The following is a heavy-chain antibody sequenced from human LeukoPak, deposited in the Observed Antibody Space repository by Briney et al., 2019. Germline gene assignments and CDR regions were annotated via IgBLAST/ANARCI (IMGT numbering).Heavy chain of an antibody. CDR3: ARDLDYYDSSGYYYRFFDY. J-gene: IGHJ4*02. Sequence: SETLSLTCTVSGGSIRSGSYYWSWIRRPAGKGLEWIGRIYTSGSTNYNPSLKSRVTISVDTSNNQFSLKLSSVTAADTAVYYCARDLDYYDSSGYYYRFFDYWGQGTLVTVSS. V-gene: IGHV4-61*02. CDR2: IYTSGST. D-gene: IGHD3-22*01. CDR1: GGSIRSGSYY.